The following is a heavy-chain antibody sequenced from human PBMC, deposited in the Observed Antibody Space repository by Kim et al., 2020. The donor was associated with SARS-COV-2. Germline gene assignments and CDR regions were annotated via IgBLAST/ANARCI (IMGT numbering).Heavy chain of an antibody. Sequence: PAFQGQVTISADKSISTAYLQWSSLKASDTAMYYCARPLIAAAGTEIVDYWGQGTLVTVSS. V-gene: IGHV5-51*01. J-gene: IGHJ4*02. CDR3: ARPLIAAAGTEIVDY. D-gene: IGHD6-13*01.